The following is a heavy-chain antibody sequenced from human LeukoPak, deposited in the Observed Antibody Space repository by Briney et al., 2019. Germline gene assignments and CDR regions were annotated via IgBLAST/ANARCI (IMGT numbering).Heavy chain of an antibody. V-gene: IGHV4-4*07. CDR3: ARDSTGTAFDP. Sequence: SETLSLTCIVSGASISSYYWSWIRHPAGKELEWIGRLQPSGATNYDPSLESRVTMSVDTSKNQFSLSLTSVTAADTAVYYCARDSTGTAFDPWGQGTLVTVSS. CDR2: LQPSGAT. CDR1: GASISSYY. D-gene: IGHD1-14*01. J-gene: IGHJ5*02.